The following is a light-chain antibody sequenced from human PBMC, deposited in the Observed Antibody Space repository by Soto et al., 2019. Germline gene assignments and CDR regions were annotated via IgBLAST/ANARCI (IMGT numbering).Light chain of an antibody. V-gene: IGLV2-14*01. CDR2: EVN. J-gene: IGLJ1*01. Sequence: QAVVTQPASVSGSPGQSITISCTGTSSDVGGYEYVSWYQHHPDKAPKVMIYEVNNRPSGVSSRFSGSKSGNTASLTISGLQAEDEADYYCSSYTSSNTYVFGTGTKLTVL. CDR1: SSDVGGYEY. CDR3: SSYTSSNTYV.